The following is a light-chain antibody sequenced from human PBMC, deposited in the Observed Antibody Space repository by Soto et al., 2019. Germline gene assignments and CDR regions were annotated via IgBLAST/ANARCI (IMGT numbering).Light chain of an antibody. CDR2: EGS. CDR1: SSDVGSYNL. V-gene: IGLV2-23*01. Sequence: QSALTQPASVSGSPGQSITISCTGTSSDVGSYNLVSWYQQHPGKAPKLMIYEGSKRPSGVSNRFSGSKSGNTASLTISGLPAEDEDDYSCCSYAGSSTRYVFGTGTKLTVL. CDR3: CSYAGSSTRYV. J-gene: IGLJ1*01.